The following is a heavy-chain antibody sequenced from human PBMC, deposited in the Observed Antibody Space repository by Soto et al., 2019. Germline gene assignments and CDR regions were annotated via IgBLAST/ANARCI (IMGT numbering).Heavy chain of an antibody. V-gene: IGHV3-23*01. CDR2: ISGGGSST. J-gene: IGHJ6*02. CDR1: GFTFSSYA. D-gene: IGHD3-10*01. CDR3: AKDGRTMVRNIWQYYYAMDV. Sequence: EVQLLESGGGLVQPGGSLRLSCAASGFTFSSYAMNWVRQAPGKGLEWVSAISGGGSSTCYADSVKGRFTISRDNSKNTLYLQMNSLRAEDTAVYYCAKDGRTMVRNIWQYYYAMDVWGQGTTVTVSS.